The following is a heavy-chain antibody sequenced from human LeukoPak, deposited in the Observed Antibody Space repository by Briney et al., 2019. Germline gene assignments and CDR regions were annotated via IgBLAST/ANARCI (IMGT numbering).Heavy chain of an antibody. Sequence: PGGSLRLSCVASGFTFRNFGFHWVRQAPDKGLEWVAFIEHDGGIASYSESVKGRFSLYRDDSKTAVSLQMNSLRAEDTALYYCVKDVVPGRTGAGPGSWGQGTLVTASS. D-gene: IGHD6-13*01. V-gene: IGHV3-30*02. CDR2: IEHDGGIA. J-gene: IGHJ5*02. CDR3: VKDVVPGRTGAGPGS. CDR1: GFTFRNFG.